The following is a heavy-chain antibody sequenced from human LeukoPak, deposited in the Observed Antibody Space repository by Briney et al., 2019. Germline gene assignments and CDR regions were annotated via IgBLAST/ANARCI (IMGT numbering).Heavy chain of an antibody. CDR1: GFTFSSCG. Sequence: GGSLRPSCAASGFTFSSCGMHWVRQAPGKGLEWVAVIAYDSSHKYCADSVKGRFTISRDNSKNTLYLQMNSLRPDDTAVYDCARDGPERIFEYWGQGTPVTVSA. CDR3: ARDGPERIFEY. J-gene: IGHJ4*02. CDR2: IAYDSSHK. V-gene: IGHV3-30*03. D-gene: IGHD1-14*01.